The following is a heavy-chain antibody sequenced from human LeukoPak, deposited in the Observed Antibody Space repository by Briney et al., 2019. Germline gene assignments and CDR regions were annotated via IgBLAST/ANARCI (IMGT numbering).Heavy chain of an antibody. CDR1: GFSLRQRGVG. CDR3: ARVDSSNWYHAFDL. CDR2: IYWDDDK. V-gene: IGHV2-5*02. D-gene: IGHD6-13*01. J-gene: IGHJ3*01. Sequence: QESGPTLVKPTQTLTLTCTFSGFSLRQRGVGVGWIRQPPGKALESPALIYWDDDKRYSPSLKSRLTITKDLSKNQVVLTMTNMDPVDTATYYCARVDSSNWYHAFDLWGQGTMATVFS.